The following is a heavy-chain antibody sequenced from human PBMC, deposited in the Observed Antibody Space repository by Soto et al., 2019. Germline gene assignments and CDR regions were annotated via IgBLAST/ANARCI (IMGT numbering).Heavy chain of an antibody. Sequence: EVQVVESGGGFVQPGGSLRLSCAASGFSVSSYYMSWFRQAPGKGLEWVSVIYRGGDIYYADSVQGRFTTSRDISRNSLDLQMNSLRVEDTAVYYCARDRRDGDQIWGQGVVVTVSS. CDR3: ARDRRDGDQI. CDR2: IYRGGDI. V-gene: IGHV3-66*01. J-gene: IGHJ4*02. CDR1: GFSVSSYY. D-gene: IGHD7-27*01.